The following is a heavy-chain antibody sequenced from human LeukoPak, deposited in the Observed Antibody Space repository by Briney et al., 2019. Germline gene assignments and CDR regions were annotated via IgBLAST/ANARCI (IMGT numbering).Heavy chain of an antibody. J-gene: IGHJ4*02. V-gene: IGHV4-59*01. CDR1: GGSISSYY. CDR2: IYYSGST. D-gene: IGHD6-13*01. Sequence: PSETLSLTCTVSGGSISSYYWSWIRQPPGKGLEWIGYIYYSGSTNYNPSLKSRVTISVDTSKNQFSLKLSSVTAADTAVRYCARWYSSSWYYFDYWGQGTLVTVSS. CDR3: ARWYSSSWYYFDY.